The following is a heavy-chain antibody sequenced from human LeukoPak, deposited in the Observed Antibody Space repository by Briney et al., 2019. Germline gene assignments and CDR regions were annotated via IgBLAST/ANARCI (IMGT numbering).Heavy chain of an antibody. CDR3: ARVGHDYGGMGAFDI. V-gene: IGHV4-59*01. D-gene: IGHD4-23*01. CDR1: GGSISSYY. CDR2: IYYSGST. Sequence: SETLSLTCTVSGGSISSYYWSWIRQPPGKGLEWIGYIYYSGSTNYNPSLKSRVTISVDTSKNQFPLKLSSVTAADTAVYYCARVGHDYGGMGAFDIWGQGTTVTVSS. J-gene: IGHJ3*02.